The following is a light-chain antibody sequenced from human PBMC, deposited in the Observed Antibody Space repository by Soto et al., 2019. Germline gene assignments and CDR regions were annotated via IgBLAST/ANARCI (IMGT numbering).Light chain of an antibody. CDR1: QTINNN. CDR3: QQTYITPIT. J-gene: IGKJ5*01. Sequence: DIEMTHSPASLSASVGDRVTISCRTSQTINNNLNWYQQRPGKAPKLLIYSSSSLMSGVPPRFSGSGSGTDFTLTISSLQPVDFATYFCQQTYITPITFGQGTRLDIK. CDR2: SSS. V-gene: IGKV1-39*01.